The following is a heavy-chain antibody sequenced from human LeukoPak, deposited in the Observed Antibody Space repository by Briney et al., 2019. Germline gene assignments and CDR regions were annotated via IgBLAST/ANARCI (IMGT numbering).Heavy chain of an antibody. V-gene: IGHV3-23*01. CDR2: ISGSGGST. Sequence: GGPLRLSCAASGFTFSSYAMSWVRQAPGKGLEWVSAISGSGGSTYYADSVKGRFTISRDNSKNTLYLQMNSLRAEDTAVYYCAKDGTRTTVTSFDYWGQGTLVTVSS. D-gene: IGHD4-17*01. J-gene: IGHJ4*02. CDR1: GFTFSSYA. CDR3: AKDGTRTTVTSFDY.